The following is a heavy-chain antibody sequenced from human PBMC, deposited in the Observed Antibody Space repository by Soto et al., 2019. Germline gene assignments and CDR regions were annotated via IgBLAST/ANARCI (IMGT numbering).Heavy chain of an antibody. J-gene: IGHJ6*03. CDR1: GGSISSSSYY. D-gene: IGHD2-2*01. CDR3: ARHCSSTSGGHYYFMDV. CDR2: IYYSGST. V-gene: IGHV4-39*01. Sequence: SETLSITCTVSGGSISSSSYYWGWIRQPPGKGLEWIGSIYYSGSTYYNPSLKSRVTISVDTSKNQFSLKLSSVTAADTAVYYCARHCSSTSGGHYYFMDVCGKGTTVTVSS.